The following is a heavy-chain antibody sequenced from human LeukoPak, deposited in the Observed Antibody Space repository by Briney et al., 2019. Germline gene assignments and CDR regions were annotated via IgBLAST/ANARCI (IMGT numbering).Heavy chain of an antibody. V-gene: IGHV3-23*01. CDR2: ISGSGGST. J-gene: IGHJ3*02. D-gene: IGHD6-19*01. CDR1: GFTFSSYA. Sequence: GGSLRLSCAASGFTFSSYAMSWVRQAPGKGLEWVSAISGSGGSTYYADSVKGRFTISRDNSKNTLYLQMNSLRAEDTAVYYCAKDVASPDSSGWLHDAFDIWGQGIMVTVSS. CDR3: AKDVASPDSSGWLHDAFDI.